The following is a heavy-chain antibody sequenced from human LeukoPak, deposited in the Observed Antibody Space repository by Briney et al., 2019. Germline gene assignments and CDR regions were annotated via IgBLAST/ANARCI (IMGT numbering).Heavy chain of an antibody. J-gene: IGHJ4*02. CDR2: IRYDGSNK. CDR3: AKDRSSSWYRDYFDY. D-gene: IGHD6-13*01. V-gene: IGHV3-30*02. CDR1: GFTFSSYG. Sequence: PGGSLRLSCAASGFTFSSYGMHWVRQAPGKGLEWVAFIRYDGSNKYYADSVKGRFTISRDNSKNTLYLQMNSLRAEDTAVYYCAKDRSSSWYRDYFDYWGQGTLVTVSS.